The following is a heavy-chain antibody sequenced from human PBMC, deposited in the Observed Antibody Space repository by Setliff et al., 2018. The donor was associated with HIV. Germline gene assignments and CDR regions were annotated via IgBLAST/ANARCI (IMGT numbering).Heavy chain of an antibody. V-gene: IGHV3-23*01. Sequence: PGGSLRLPCAASGFTFSAYAMTWVRRAPGRGLEWVSATTSNGRTTDYAESVRGRFTLSRDNSGNTLYLQMTSLRAEDTAIYYCAKAWGSGYPSFESALMFDVWGQGTLVTVSS. CDR2: TTSNGRTT. CDR1: GFTFSAYA. CDR3: AKAWGSGYPSFESALMFDV. D-gene: IGHD3-3*01. J-gene: IGHJ4*02.